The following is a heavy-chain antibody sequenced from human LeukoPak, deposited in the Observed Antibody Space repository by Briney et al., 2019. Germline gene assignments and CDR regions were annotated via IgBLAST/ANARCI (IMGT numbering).Heavy chain of an antibody. CDR3: ARYVWNDGGDYFDY. D-gene: IGHD1-1*01. V-gene: IGHV3-30-3*01. CDR2: ISYDGSNK. CDR1: GFTFRSYA. Sequence: GGSLRLSCAASGFTFRSYAMHWVRQAPGKGLEWVAVISYDGSNKYYADSVKGRFTISRDNSKNTLYLQMNRLRAGATAVYYCARYVWNDGGDYFDYWGQGTLVTVSS. J-gene: IGHJ4*02.